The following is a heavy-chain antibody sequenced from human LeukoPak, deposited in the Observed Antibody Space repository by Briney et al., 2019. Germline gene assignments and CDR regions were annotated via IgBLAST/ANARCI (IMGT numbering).Heavy chain of an antibody. CDR1: GFTFSSYG. D-gene: IGHD6-13*01. CDR2: ISSSSSYI. CDR3: ARDRSSSWYDVY. Sequence: GGSLRLSCAASGFTFSSYGMHWVRQASGKGLEWVSSISSSSSYIYYADSVKGRFTISRDNAKNSLYLQMNSLRAEDTAVYYCARDRSSSWYDVYWGQGTLVTVSS. V-gene: IGHV3-21*01. J-gene: IGHJ4*02.